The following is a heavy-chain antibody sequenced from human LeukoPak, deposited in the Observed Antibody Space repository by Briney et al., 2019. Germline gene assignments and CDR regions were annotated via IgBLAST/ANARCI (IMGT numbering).Heavy chain of an antibody. D-gene: IGHD5-24*01. J-gene: IGHJ4*02. CDR2: ISGSGGSA. V-gene: IGHV3-23*01. CDR1: GFSFSSNA. CDR3: AKDRRWQQENCFDY. Sequence: GGSLRLSCAASGFSFSSNAMSWVRQAPGKGLEWVSVISGSGGSAYYGDSVKGRFTMSRDNSKNMLYLQMNSLRAEDTAVYYCAKDRRWQQENCFDYWGQGTLVTVSS.